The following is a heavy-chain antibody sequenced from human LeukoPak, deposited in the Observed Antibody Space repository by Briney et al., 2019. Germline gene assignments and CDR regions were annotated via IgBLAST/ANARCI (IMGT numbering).Heavy chain of an antibody. D-gene: IGHD3-3*01. CDR1: GDSVSTNSAA. CDR3: AREADTNGYYFDY. Sequence: SQTLSLTCAISGDSVSTNSAAWNWIRQSPSRGLEWLGRTYYRSKWYNDYALSVKSRISIEADTSKNQLSLQLKSVTPEDTAVYYCAREADTNGYYFDYWGQGTLVTVSS. V-gene: IGHV6-1*01. J-gene: IGHJ4*02. CDR2: TYYRSKWYN.